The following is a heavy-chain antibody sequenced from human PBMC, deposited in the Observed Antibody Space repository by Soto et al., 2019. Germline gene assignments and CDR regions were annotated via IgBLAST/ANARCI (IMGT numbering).Heavy chain of an antibody. V-gene: IGHV4-59*08. CDR2: INYSGDT. Sequence: QVQLQESGPRLVKPSETLSLTCTVSGGSLRGYYCSWFRQPPGKGLEWVGYINYSGDTYYNPSLESRVTMSVDTSNNQYSLMINSSTATDTAVYYCARQGYGGLHGRVDVWGQGTTVPVSS. J-gene: IGHJ6*02. CDR1: GGSLRGYY. CDR3: ARQGYGGLHGRVDV. D-gene: IGHD3-10*01.